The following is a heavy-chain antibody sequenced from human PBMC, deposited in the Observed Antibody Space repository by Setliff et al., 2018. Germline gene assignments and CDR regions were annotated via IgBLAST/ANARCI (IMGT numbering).Heavy chain of an antibody. CDR3: ARSFSRREKFLLDY. CDR1: GGSFSGYY. Sequence: LSLTCGVYGGSFSGYYWSWIRQPPGKRLEWIGEIIPGGSTNYNPSLKSRVTISVDTSKNQFSLKVNSVTAADTAVYYCARSFSRREKFLLDYWGQGALVTSPQ. J-gene: IGHJ4*02. CDR2: IIPGGST. V-gene: IGHV4-34*12.